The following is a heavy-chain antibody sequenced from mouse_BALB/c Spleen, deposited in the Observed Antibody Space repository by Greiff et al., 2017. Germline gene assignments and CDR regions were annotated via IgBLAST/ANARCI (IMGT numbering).Heavy chain of an antibody. CDR1: GFSLTSYG. CDR2: IWSGGST. Sequence: QVQLQQSGPGLVQPSQSLSITCTVSGFSLTSYGVHWVRQSPGKGLEWLGVIWSGGSTDYNAAFISRLSISKDNSKSQVFFKMNSLQADDTAIYYCARDPHYYGRGWYFDVWGAGTTVTVSS. D-gene: IGHD1-1*01. V-gene: IGHV2-4-1*01. J-gene: IGHJ1*01. CDR3: ARDPHYYGRGWYFDV.